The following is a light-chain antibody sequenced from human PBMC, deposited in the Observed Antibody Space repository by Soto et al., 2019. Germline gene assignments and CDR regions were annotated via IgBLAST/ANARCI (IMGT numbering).Light chain of an antibody. V-gene: IGKV3-15*01. CDR3: QQYNNWPRT. J-gene: IGKJ2*01. CDR2: GAS. Sequence: EIVMTQSPATLSVSPGERATVSCRASQSVSSNLAWYQQKPGQAPRLLIYGASTRATGIPARFSGSGSGTDFSLPIGSLQSEDCAVYFCQQYNNWPRTFVQGTKLELK. CDR1: QSVSSN.